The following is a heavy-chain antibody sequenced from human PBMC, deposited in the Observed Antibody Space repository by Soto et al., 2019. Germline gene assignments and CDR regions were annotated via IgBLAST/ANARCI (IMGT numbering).Heavy chain of an antibody. V-gene: IGHV2-70*01. D-gene: IGHD3-22*01. CDR3: ARIAYYYDSSGYYYARDYYYYGMDV. Sequence: SGPTLVNPTQTLTLTCTFSGFSLSTSGMCVSWIRQPPGKALEWLALIDWDDDKYYSTSLKTRLTISKDTSKNQVFLTMTNMKTVDTATYYCARIAYYYDSSGYYYARDYYYYGMDVWGQGTTXTVSS. J-gene: IGHJ6*02. CDR1: GFSLSTSGMC. CDR2: IDWDDDK.